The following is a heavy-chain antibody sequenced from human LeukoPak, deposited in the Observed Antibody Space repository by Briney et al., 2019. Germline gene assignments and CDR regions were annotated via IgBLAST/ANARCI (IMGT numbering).Heavy chain of an antibody. CDR3: ARDPSWKSSGSYYYDY. Sequence: SLRLSCAASGFTFSSYAMHWVRQAPGKGLEWVAVISYDGSNKYYADSVKGRFTISRDNSKNTLCLQMNSLRAEDTAVYYCARDPSWKSSGSYYYDYWGQGTLVTVSS. CDR2: ISYDGSNK. J-gene: IGHJ4*02. V-gene: IGHV3-30*04. CDR1: GFTFSSYA. D-gene: IGHD1-26*01.